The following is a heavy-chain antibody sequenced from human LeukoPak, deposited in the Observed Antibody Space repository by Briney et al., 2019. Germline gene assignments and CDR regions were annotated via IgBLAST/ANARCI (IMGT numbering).Heavy chain of an antibody. CDR1: GFTFSRYG. CDR2: ISSDGSNK. D-gene: IGHD2/OR15-2a*01. V-gene: IGHV3-30*03. J-gene: IGHJ6*02. Sequence: GRSLRLSCAASGFTFSRYGMHWVRQAPGKGLEWVAVISSDGSNKYYADSVKGRFSISRDNSKNALYLQMNSLRAEDTAVYYCTRVRVSSYYGMDIWGQGTTVTVSS. CDR3: TRVRVSSYYGMDI.